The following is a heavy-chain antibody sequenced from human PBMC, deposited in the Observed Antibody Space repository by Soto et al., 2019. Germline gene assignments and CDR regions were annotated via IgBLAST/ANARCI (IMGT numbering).Heavy chain of an antibody. CDR2: ISGSGGST. D-gene: IGHD5-18*01. Sequence: GESLKISCAASGFTFSSYAMSWVRQAPGKGLEWVSAISGSGGSTYYADSVKGRFTISRDNSKNTLYLQMNSLRAEDTAVYYCAKGGTIGYSYGILDYWGQGTLVTVSS. CDR3: AKGGTIGYSYGILDY. V-gene: IGHV3-23*01. J-gene: IGHJ4*02. CDR1: GFTFSSYA.